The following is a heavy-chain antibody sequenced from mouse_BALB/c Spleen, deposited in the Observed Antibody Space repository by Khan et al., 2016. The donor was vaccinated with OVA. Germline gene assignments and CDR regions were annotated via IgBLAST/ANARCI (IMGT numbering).Heavy chain of an antibody. V-gene: IGHV3-2*02. Sequence: EVQLQESGPGLVKPSQSLSLTCTVTAYSIPSDYACNWIRQFPGNKLVWMGFISYSGNTNYNPSLKSRIAITRDTSKNQFFLQLNSVTTEDTATYYCARVYGGDFDYWGQGTTLTVSS. D-gene: IGHD1-1*01. CDR1: AYSIPSDYA. J-gene: IGHJ2*01. CDR3: ARVYGGDFDY. CDR2: ISYSGNT.